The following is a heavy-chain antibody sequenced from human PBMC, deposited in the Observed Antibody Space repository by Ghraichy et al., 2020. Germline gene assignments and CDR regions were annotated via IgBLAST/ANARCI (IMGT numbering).Heavy chain of an antibody. J-gene: IGHJ4*02. D-gene: IGHD3-22*01. Sequence: SLTCVVNGVSLSGHYWSWIRQPPGKGLEWIGEINHSGSAYYNPSLKSRVTISQDTSKNQFSLKLTSVTAADTAVYYCARGRYYDSSGYYYAGATDYLGQGTLVTVSS. V-gene: IGHV4-34*01. CDR2: INHSGSA. CDR3: ARGRYYDSSGYYYAGATDY. CDR1: GVSLSGHY.